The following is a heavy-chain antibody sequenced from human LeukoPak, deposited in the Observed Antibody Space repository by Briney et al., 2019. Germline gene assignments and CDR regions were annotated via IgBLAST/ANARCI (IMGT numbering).Heavy chain of an antibody. D-gene: IGHD1-7*01. CDR1: GYTFTTYG. CDR2: ISTYNGNT. CDR3: ARGRDWNYAFEY. V-gene: IGHV1-18*01. J-gene: IGHJ4*02. Sequence: GASVKVSCKASGYTFTTYGISWVRQAPGQGLEWMGWISTYNGNTKYTQKFQGRVTMTTDTSSSTAYMGLRSLRSDDTAVYYCARGRDWNYAFEYWGQGTLVTVSS.